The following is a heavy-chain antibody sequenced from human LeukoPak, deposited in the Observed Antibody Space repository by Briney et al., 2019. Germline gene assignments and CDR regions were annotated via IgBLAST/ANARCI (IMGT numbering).Heavy chain of an antibody. CDR1: GFPFSYW. J-gene: IGHJ4*02. D-gene: IGHD2-21*01. V-gene: IGHV3-7*01. CDR2: IKHDGSEK. Sequence: GGSLRLSCAASGFPFSYWMTWVRPAPGKGGEWGANIKHDGSEKNYVDSVKGRLTISRDNAKNSLYLQMNSLRAEDTAVYYCARNRRCCGEDYWGQGTQVTVSS. CDR3: ARNRRCCGEDY.